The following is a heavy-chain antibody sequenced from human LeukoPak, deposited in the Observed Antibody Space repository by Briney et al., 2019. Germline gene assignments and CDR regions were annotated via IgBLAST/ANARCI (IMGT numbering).Heavy chain of an antibody. J-gene: IGHJ1*01. CDR1: GFTFSSYA. V-gene: IGHV3-23*01. Sequence: GSLRLSCAASGFTFSSYAMSWVRQAPGKGPEWVSAISGSGGSTYYADSVKGRFTISRDNSKNTLYLQMNSLRAEDTAVYYCAKSYGSGWYRLYFQHWGQGTLVTVSS. D-gene: IGHD6-19*01. CDR3: AKSYGSGWYRLYFQH. CDR2: ISGSGGST.